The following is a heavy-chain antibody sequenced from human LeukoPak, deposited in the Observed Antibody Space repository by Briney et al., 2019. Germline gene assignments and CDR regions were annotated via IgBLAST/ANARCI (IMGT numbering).Heavy chain of an antibody. V-gene: IGHV3-30-3*01. CDR1: GFTFNTYT. D-gene: IGHD3-22*01. CDR3: ARTGGYYDTSGYVY. J-gene: IGHJ4*02. CDR2: ISYDGSSK. Sequence: GGSLRLSCAASGFTFNTYTMHWVRQAPGKGLEWVALISYDGSSKYYTDSVKGRFTVSRDNSKNTLYLQMNSLRAEDTALYYCARTGGYYDTSGYVYWGPGTLVTVSS.